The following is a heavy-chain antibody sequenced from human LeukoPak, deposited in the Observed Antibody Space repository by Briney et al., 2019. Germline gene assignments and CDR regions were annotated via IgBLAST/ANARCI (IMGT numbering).Heavy chain of an antibody. CDR2: ISSSSSYM. J-gene: IGHJ6*03. Sequence: PGGSLRLSCAASGFSFSIYSMNWVRQAPGKGLEWVSSISSSSSYMYYADSVKGRFTISRDNSKNTLYLQMNSLRAEDTAVYYCARMEPDCSGGSCYRSPYYYMDVWGKGTTVTVSS. CDR3: ARMEPDCSGGSCYRSPYYYMDV. V-gene: IGHV3-21*04. D-gene: IGHD2-15*01. CDR1: GFSFSIYS.